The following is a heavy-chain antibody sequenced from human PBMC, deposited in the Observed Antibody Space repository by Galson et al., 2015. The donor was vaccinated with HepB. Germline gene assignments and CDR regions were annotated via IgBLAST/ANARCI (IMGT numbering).Heavy chain of an antibody. CDR3: ARDPGVVVPAARFDP. D-gene: IGHD2-2*01. CDR1: GYTFTSYG. Sequence: SVKVSCKASGYTFTSYGISWVRQAPGQGLEWMGWISAYNGNTNYAQKLQGRVTMTTDTSTSTAYMELRSLRSDDTAVYYCARDPGVVVPAARFDPWGQGTLVTVSS. CDR2: ISAYNGNT. J-gene: IGHJ5*02. V-gene: IGHV1-18*01.